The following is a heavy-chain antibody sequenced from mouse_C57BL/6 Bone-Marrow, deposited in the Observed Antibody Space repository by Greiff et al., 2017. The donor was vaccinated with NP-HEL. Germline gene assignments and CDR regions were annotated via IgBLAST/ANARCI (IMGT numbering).Heavy chain of an antibody. J-gene: IGHJ2*01. CDR3: TRHYCGSSIDY. CDR2: IDPENGDT. D-gene: IGHD1-1*01. CDR1: GFNIKDDY. V-gene: IGHV14-4*01. Sequence: VQLQQSGAELVRPGASVKLSCTASGFNIKDDYMHWVKQRPEQGLEWIGWIDPENGDTEYASKFQGKATITADTSSNTAYLQLSSLTSEDTAVYCCTRHYCGSSIDYWGQGTTLTVSS.